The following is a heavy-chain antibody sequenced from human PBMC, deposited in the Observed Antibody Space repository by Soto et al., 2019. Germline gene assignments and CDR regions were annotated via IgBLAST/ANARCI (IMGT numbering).Heavy chain of an antibody. J-gene: IGHJ3*02. D-gene: IGHD3-22*01. CDR3: ASPYYYDSSGYSSRYDAFDI. CDR2: VHPGDADT. V-gene: IGHV5-51*01. Sequence: GESLKISCKGSGYNFTNYWIGWVRQMPGQGLEWMGIVHPGDADTRYSPSFQGQVTISADKSISTAYLQWNSLKASDSAMYYCASPYYYDSSGYSSRYDAFDIWGQGTMVTVSS. CDR1: GYNFTNYW.